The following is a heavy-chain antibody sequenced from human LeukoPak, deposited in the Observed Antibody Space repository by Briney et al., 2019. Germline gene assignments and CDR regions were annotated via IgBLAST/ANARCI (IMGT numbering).Heavy chain of an antibody. D-gene: IGHD3-22*01. V-gene: IGHV1-2*02. CDR1: GYTFTGYY. CDR2: INPNSGGT. J-gene: IGHJ4*02. CDR3: ASPYDSSGYYYFDY. Sequence: ASVKVSCKASGYTFTGYYMHWVRQAPGQGLEWMGWINPNSGGTNYAQKFQGRVTMTRDTSISTAYMELSRLRSDDTAVYYCASPYDSSGYYYFDYWGQGTLVTVPS.